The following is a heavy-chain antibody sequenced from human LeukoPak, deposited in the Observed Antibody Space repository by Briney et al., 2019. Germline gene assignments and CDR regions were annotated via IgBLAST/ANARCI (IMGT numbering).Heavy chain of an antibody. CDR2: ISISGSRT. CDR1: EFDFSSHA. D-gene: IGHD4-17*01. V-gene: IGHV3-23*01. CDR3: ANEIRPNDY. Sequence: GGSLRHSCAPSEFDFSSHAMTWVRQAPGKGLEWVSAISISGSRTYYADSVKGRFTISRDNSKNTLYLQMNSLRAEDTAVYYCANEIRPNDYWGQGTQVTVSS. J-gene: IGHJ4*02.